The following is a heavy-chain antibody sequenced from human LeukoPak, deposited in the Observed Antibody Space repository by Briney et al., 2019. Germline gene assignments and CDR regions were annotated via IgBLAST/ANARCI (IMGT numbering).Heavy chain of an antibody. V-gene: IGHV4-34*01. D-gene: IGHD3-10*01. CDR1: GVSFSGYY. CDR2: INHSGST. J-gene: IGHJ5*02. Sequence: SETLSLTCAVYGVSFSGYYWSWIRQPPGKGLEWIGEINHSGSTNYNPSLKSRVTISVDTSKNQFSLKLSSVTAADTAVYYCARDLYGSGGPNWFDPWGQGTLVTVSS. CDR3: ARDLYGSGGPNWFDP.